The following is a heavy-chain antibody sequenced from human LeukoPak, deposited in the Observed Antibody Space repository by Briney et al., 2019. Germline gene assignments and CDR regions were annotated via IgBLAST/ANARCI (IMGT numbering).Heavy chain of an antibody. CDR2: ISGSGGSA. J-gene: IGHJ1*01. CDR1: GFTFSSYA. Sequence: PGGSLRLSCAASGFTFSSYAMSWVRQAPGKGLEWVSAISGSGGSAYYADSVKGRFTISRDNSKNTLYLQMNSLRAEDTAVYYCAKGRYPGDFWSFQHWGQGTLVTVSS. D-gene: IGHD3-3*01. V-gene: IGHV3-23*01. CDR3: AKGRYPGDFWSFQH.